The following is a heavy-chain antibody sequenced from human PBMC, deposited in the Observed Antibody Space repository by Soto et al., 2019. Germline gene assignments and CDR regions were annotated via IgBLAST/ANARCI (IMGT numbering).Heavy chain of an antibody. CDR1: GFSVSSDSYY. CDR2: IYYSGST. Sequence: PSETLSLTCTVSGFSVSSDSYYWIWIRQPPGKGLEWIGYIYYSGSTNYNPSLKSRVTISVDTSKNQFSLKLSSVTAADTAVYYCARDSPPGSFGGVRHLSYAMDVGTTGITGALS. J-gene: IGHJ6*04. CDR3: ARDSPPGSFGGVRHLSYAMDV. D-gene: IGHD3-3*01. V-gene: IGHV4-61*01.